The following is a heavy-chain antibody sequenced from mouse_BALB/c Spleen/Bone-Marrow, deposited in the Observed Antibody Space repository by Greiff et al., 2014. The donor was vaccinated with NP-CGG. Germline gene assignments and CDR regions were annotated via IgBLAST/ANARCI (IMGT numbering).Heavy chain of an antibody. CDR3: ARRGISTAEGVGAMDY. Sequence: EVHLVESGGGLVKLGGSLKLSCAASGFTFTSYYMSWVRQTPEKRLELVAAINSNGDNTYYPDTMKGRLTISRDNAKNTLYLQMSSLKSEDTALFYCARRGISTAEGVGAMDYWGQGTSVTVSS. J-gene: IGHJ4*01. V-gene: IGHV5-6-2*01. CDR1: GFTFTSYY. D-gene: IGHD1-2*01. CDR2: INSNGDNT.